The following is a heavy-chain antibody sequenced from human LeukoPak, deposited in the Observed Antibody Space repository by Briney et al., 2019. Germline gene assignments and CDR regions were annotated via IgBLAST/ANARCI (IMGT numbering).Heavy chain of an antibody. V-gene: IGHV4-30-4*08. CDR3: ARAVGGYDYSWFDP. CDR2: IYHSGST. Sequence: SETLSLTCTVSGGSISSGDYYWSWIRQPPGKGLEWIGYIYHSGSTYYNPSLKSRVTISVDRSKNQFSLKLSSVTAADTAVYYCARAVGGYDYSWFDPWGQGTLVTVSS. D-gene: IGHD5-12*01. CDR1: GGSISSGDYY. J-gene: IGHJ5*02.